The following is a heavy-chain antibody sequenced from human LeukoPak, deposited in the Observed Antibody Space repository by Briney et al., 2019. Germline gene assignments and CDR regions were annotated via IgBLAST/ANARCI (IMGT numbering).Heavy chain of an antibody. CDR1: SASISTYC. V-gene: IGHV4-59*08. D-gene: IGHD5-24*01. Sequence: PSETLSLTCTVSSASISTYCWSWIRQPPGKGLEWIGYIYHSGTSNYNPSLKSRVTMSVDTSKNQFSLKLNSVTAADTAVYYCARHRSKWLQSSFDYWGQGTLVTVSS. CDR2: IYHSGTS. J-gene: IGHJ4*02. CDR3: ARHRSKWLQSSFDY.